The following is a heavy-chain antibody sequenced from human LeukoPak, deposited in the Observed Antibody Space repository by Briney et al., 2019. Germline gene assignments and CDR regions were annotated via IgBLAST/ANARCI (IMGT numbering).Heavy chain of an antibody. D-gene: IGHD3-22*01. CDR3: AREKDDSSGYYPY. CDR1: GGSISSGGYY. V-gene: IGHV4-30-2*01. J-gene: IGHJ4*02. CDR2: IYHSGST. Sequence: SETLSLTCTVSGGSISSGGYYWSWIRQPPGKGLEWIGYIYHSGSTYYNPSLKSRVTISVDRSKNQFSLKLSSVTAADTAVYYCAREKDDSSGYYPYWGQGTLVTVSS.